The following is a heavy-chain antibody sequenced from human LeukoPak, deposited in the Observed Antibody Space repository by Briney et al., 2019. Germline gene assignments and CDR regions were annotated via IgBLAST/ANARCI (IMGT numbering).Heavy chain of an antibody. CDR2: ISGNGGGT. J-gene: IGHJ2*01. CDR3: AKDASGYSYGSWYFDL. Sequence: PGGSLRLSCAASGFTFSDYAMSWVRQAPGKGLEWVSGISGNGGGTYYTDSVKGRFTISRDNSKNTLYLQMNSLRADDTAVYSCAKDASGYSYGSWYFDLWGRGTLVTVSS. CDR1: GFTFSDYA. D-gene: IGHD5-18*01. V-gene: IGHV3-23*01.